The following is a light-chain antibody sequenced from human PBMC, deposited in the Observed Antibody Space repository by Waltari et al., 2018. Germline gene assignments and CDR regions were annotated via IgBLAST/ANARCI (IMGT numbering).Light chain of an antibody. CDR3: MQALQSPPT. CDR2: LGS. CDR1: QSLLFSNGYNY. V-gene: IGKV2-28*01. J-gene: IGKJ4*01. Sequence: DTVMTQSLPSLPVTPGAAAPIPCRPSQSLLFSNGYNYWDWYLQKPGQSPQLLIYLGSNRASRVPDRFSGSGSGRDFTLKITRVETEDVGVYYCMQALQSPPTFGGGTKVDIK.